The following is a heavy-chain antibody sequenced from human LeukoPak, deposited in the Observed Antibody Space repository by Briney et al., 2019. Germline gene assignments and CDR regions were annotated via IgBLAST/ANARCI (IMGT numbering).Heavy chain of an antibody. V-gene: IGHV3-33*06. J-gene: IGHJ4*02. CDR2: IWYDGSNK. CDR1: GFTFSSYG. Sequence: GRSLRLSCAASGFTFSSYGMHWVRQAPGKGLEWVAVIWYDGSNKYYADSVKGRFTISRDNSKNMLFLHMDSLRAEDTALYYCAKDLKPDGVWDVDSWGQGTLVTVSS. CDR3: AKDLKPDGVWDVDS. D-gene: IGHD1-14*01.